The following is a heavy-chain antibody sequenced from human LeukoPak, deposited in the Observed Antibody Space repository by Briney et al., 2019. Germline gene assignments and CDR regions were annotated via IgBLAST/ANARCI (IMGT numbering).Heavy chain of an antibody. CDR3: AKDRLRITMVRGVIGINWFDP. J-gene: IGHJ5*02. D-gene: IGHD3-10*01. CDR1: GFTFSSYA. Sequence: GGSLRLSCAASGFTFSSYAMSWVRQAPGKGLEWVSAISGSGGSAYYADSVKGRFTISRDNSKNTLYLQMNSLRAEDTAVYYCAKDRLRITMVRGVIGINWFDPWGQGTLDTVSS. CDR2: ISGSGGSA. V-gene: IGHV3-23*01.